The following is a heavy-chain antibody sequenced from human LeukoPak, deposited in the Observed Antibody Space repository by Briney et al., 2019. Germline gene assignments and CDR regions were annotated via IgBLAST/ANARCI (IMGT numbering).Heavy chain of an antibody. CDR2: TRNKANSYTT. J-gene: IGHJ4*02. V-gene: IGHV3-72*01. Sequence: PGGSLRLSCAASGFTFSDHYMDWVRQAPGKGLEWVGRTRNKANSYTTEYAASAKGRFTISRDDSKNSLYLQMNSLKTEDTAVYYCARTLTAYCSGGSCYSYYFDYWGQGTLVTVSS. CDR3: ARTLTAYCSGGSCYSYYFDY. D-gene: IGHD2-15*01. CDR1: GFTFSDHY.